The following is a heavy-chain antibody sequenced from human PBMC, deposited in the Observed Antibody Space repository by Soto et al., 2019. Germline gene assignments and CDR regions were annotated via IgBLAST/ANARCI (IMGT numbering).Heavy chain of an antibody. V-gene: IGHV3-7*01. Sequence: EVQLVESGGGLVQPGGSLRLSCAASGFTFNTDWMSWVRQAPGKGLQWVANIKEDGSGKYYVDSAKGRFTISRDNAMNSLYLQMNSLRPEDTAVYYCAREAPGAQLDYWGQGTLVTVSS. CDR2: IKEDGSGK. J-gene: IGHJ4*02. CDR3: AREAPGAQLDY. CDR1: GFTFNTDW.